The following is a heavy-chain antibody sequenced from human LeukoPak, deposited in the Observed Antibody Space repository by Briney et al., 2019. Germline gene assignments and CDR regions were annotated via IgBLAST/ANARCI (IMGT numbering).Heavy chain of an antibody. D-gene: IGHD5-24*01. J-gene: IGHJ4*02. CDR2: ISLDGSDK. Sequence: PGGSLRLSCAASGFRFSSHVMHWVRQAPGKGLEWVAGISLDGSDKYYTDSVKGRFTISRDNSMNTLYLQMNSLRAEDTAVYHCTRERRRDGYNYWGQGTLVTVSS. V-gene: IGHV3-33*05. CDR3: TRERRRDGYNY. CDR1: GFRFSSHV.